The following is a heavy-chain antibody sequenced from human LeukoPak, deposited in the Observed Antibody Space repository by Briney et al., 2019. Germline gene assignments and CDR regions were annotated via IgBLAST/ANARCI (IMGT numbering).Heavy chain of an antibody. CDR3: AREGDSYYYGMDV. CDR2: INSDGSST. D-gene: IGHD2-21*02. V-gene: IGHV3-74*01. J-gene: IGHJ6*02. CDR1: GFTFSSYW. Sequence: PGGSLRLSCAASGFTFSSYWMHWVRKAPGKGLVWVSRINSDGSSTSYADSVKGRFTISRDNAKNTLYLQMNSLRAEDTAVYYCAREGDSYYYGMDVWGQGTTVTVSS.